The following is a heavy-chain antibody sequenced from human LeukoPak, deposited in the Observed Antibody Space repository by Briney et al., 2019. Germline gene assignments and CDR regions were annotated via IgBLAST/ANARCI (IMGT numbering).Heavy chain of an antibody. CDR1: GFTFCSYG. CDR3: AREGMATMY. V-gene: IGHV3-48*04. D-gene: IGHD5-24*01. Sequence: GGSLRLSCAASGFTFCSYGFHWVRQAPGKGLEWVSYISSSGSTIYYADSVKGRFTISRDNAKNSLYLQMNSLRAEDTAVYYCAREGMATMYWGQGTLVTVSS. CDR2: ISSSGSTI. J-gene: IGHJ4*02.